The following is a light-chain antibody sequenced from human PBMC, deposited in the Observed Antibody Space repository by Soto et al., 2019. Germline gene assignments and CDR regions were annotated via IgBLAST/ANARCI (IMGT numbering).Light chain of an antibody. CDR2: EVS. V-gene: IGLV2-8*01. CDR3: SSYAGSNYVV. Sequence: QSALTQPPSASGSPGQSVTISCTGTSSDVGGYNYVSWYQQHPGKAPKLMIYEVSNRPSGVPDRFSGSKSGNTASLTVSGLQADDEADYYCSSYAGSNYVVFGGGTKLTVL. CDR1: SSDVGGYNY. J-gene: IGLJ2*01.